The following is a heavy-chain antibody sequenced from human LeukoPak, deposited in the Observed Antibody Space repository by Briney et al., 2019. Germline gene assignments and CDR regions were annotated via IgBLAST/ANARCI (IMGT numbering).Heavy chain of an antibody. CDR2: ISVSGGST. Sequence: GGSLRLSCAASGFTFSSYAMSWVRQAPGKGLEWVSAISVSGGSTYYADSVKGRFTISRDNSKNTLYLQMNSLRAEDTAVYYCAKVLDYYDSSGYYYFDYWGQGTLVTVSS. J-gene: IGHJ4*02. D-gene: IGHD3-22*01. CDR1: GFTFSSYA. CDR3: AKVLDYYDSSGYYYFDY. V-gene: IGHV3-23*01.